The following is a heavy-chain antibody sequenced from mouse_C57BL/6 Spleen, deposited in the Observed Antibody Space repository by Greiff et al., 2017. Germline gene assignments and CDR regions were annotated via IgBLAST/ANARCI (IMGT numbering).Heavy chain of an antibody. J-gene: IGHJ3*01. D-gene: IGHD2-3*01. CDR1: GYTFTDYN. V-gene: IGHV1-18*01. CDR3: ARMCDGYPAWFAY. CDR2: INPNNGGT. Sequence: EVQVVESGPELVKPGASVKIPCKASGYTFTDYNMDWVKQSHGKSLEWIGDINPNNGGTIYNQKFKGKATLTVDKSSSTAYMELRSLTSEDTAVYYCARMCDGYPAWFAYWGQGTLVTVSA.